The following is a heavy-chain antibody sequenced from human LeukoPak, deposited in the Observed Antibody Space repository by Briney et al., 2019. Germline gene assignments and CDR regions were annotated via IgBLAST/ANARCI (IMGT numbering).Heavy chain of an antibody. Sequence: GASVKVSCKVSGYTLTELSMHWVRQAPGKGLEWMGGFDPEDGETIYALKFQGRVTMTEDTSTDTAYMELSSLRSEDTAVYYCATVSTRDSYVDYFDYWGQGTLVTVSS. V-gene: IGHV1-24*01. CDR1: GYTLTELS. CDR3: ATVSTRDSYVDYFDY. J-gene: IGHJ4*02. D-gene: IGHD5-18*01. CDR2: FDPEDGET.